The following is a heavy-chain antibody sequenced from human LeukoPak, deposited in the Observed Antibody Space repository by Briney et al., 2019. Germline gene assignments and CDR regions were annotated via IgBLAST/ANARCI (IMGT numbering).Heavy chain of an antibody. CDR3: ARDVVAASSGTYDY. CDR2: INHSGST. V-gene: IGHV4-34*01. J-gene: IGHJ4*02. Sequence: SETLSLTCAVYGGSFSGYYWSWIRQPPGKWLEWIGEINHSGSTNYNPSLKSRFTISVDTSKNQFSLKLSSVTAADPAVYYCARDVVAASSGTYDYWGQGTLVTVSS. D-gene: IGHD2-15*01. CDR1: GGSFSGYY.